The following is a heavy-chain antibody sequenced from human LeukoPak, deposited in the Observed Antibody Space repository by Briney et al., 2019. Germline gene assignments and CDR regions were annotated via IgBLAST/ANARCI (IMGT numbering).Heavy chain of an antibody. Sequence: SGGSLRLSCAASGFTFSSYWMSWVRQAPGKGLEWVANIKQDGSEKYYVDSVKGRFTISRDNAKNSLYLQMNSLRAEDTAVYYCARGGRANGVYDAFDIWGQGTMVTVSS. V-gene: IGHV3-7*01. CDR1: GFTFSSYW. CDR2: IKQDGSEK. D-gene: IGHD2-8*01. CDR3: ARGGRANGVYDAFDI. J-gene: IGHJ3*02.